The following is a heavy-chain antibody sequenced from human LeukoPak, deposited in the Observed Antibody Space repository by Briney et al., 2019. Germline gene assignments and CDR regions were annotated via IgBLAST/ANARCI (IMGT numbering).Heavy chain of an antibody. CDR1: GFTFSTYW. J-gene: IGHJ5*02. Sequence: GGSLRLSCAASGFTFSTYWMSWVRQAPGKGLEWVANIKEDGSEKYYVDSVKGRFTISRDNSKNTLSLQMNSLRVEDTAIYYCAKDVRRCNGACTWGQGTLVTVSS. D-gene: IGHD2-8*01. V-gene: IGHV3-7*03. CDR3: AKDVRRCNGACT. CDR2: IKEDGSEK.